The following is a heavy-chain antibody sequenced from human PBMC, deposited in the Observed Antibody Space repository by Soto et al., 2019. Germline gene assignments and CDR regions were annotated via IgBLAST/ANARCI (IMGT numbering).Heavy chain of an antibody. Sequence: SETLSLTCAVYGGSFSGYYWSWIRQPPGKGLEWIGEINHSGSTNYNPSLKSRVTISVDTSKNQFSLKLGSVTAADTAVYYWAREPGYCSSTSRPCYRGGYYMDVWGKGTTVTVSS. J-gene: IGHJ6*03. D-gene: IGHD2-2*01. CDR2: INHSGST. CDR1: GGSFSGYY. CDR3: AREPGYCSSTSRPCYRGGYYMDV. V-gene: IGHV4-34*01.